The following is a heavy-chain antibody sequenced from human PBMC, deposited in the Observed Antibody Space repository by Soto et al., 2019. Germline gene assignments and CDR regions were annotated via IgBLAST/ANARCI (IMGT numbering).Heavy chain of an antibody. D-gene: IGHD6-19*01. J-gene: IGHJ4*02. CDR3: AVTVAAHCDY. CDR1: GVTFTSSA. V-gene: IGHV1-58*01. Sequence: QMQLVQSGPEVKKPGTSAKVSCKASGVTFTSSAVKWVRQALGQRLEWIGWIVVGSGNTTYAQKFQQRVTITRDMSTSTAYMELSSLRSEDTAVYYCAVTVAAHCDYWGQGTLVTVSS. CDR2: IVVGSGNT.